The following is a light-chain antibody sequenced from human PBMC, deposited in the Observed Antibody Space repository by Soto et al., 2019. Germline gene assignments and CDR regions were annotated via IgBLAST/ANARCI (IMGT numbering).Light chain of an antibody. J-gene: IGKJ1*01. CDR2: KAS. CDR3: QQYHTYWWT. V-gene: IGKV1-5*03. Sequence: DIQMTQSPSTLSASVGDGVTITCRASQTIINWLAWYQQKPGKAPKLLIYKASSLESEVPSRFSGSGSETEFTLTINSLQPDDSATYYCQQYHTYWWTFXQGTKVDIK. CDR1: QTIINW.